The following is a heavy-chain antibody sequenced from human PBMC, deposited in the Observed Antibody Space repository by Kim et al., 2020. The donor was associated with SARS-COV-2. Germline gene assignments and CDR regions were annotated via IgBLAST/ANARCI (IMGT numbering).Heavy chain of an antibody. J-gene: IGHJ4*02. Sequence: SETLSLTCTVSGGSISSGGYYWSWIRQHPGKGLEWIGYIFYSGSTYYNPSLKSRVTISVDTSKNQFSLKLSSVTAADTAAYYCARVLRGACIDSWGQGTLVTVSS. CDR1: GGSISSGGYY. D-gene: IGHD3-10*01. V-gene: IGHV4-31*03. CDR3: ARVLRGACIDS. CDR2: IFYSGST.